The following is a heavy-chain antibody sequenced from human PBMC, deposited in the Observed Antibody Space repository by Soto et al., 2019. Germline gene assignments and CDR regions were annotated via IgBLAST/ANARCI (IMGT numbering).Heavy chain of an antibody. V-gene: IGHV3-21*01. J-gene: IGHJ6*03. CDR2: ISSSSSYI. CDR3: ARDQAGVVIFWDYYYYYMDV. Sequence: GGSLRLSCAASGFTFSSYSMNWVRQAPGKGLEWVSSISSSSSYIYYADSVKGRFTISRDNAKNSLYLQMNSLRAEDTAVYYCARDQAGVVIFWDYYYYYMDVWGKGTTVTVSS. D-gene: IGHD3-3*01. CDR1: GFTFSSYS.